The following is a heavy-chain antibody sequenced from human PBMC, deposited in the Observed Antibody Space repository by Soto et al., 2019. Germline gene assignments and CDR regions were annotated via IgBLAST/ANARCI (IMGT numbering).Heavy chain of an antibody. CDR2: IYIGGST. CDR3: GYYYDSSGYAFDY. V-gene: IGHV3-53*01. D-gene: IGHD3-22*01. J-gene: IGHJ4*02. CDR1: GFTFSTYG. Sequence: QPGGSLRLSCAASGFTFSTYGMHWVRQAPGKGLEWVSVIYIGGSTYYADSVKGRFTISRYNSKNTLYLRMNSLRAEDTAVYYCGYYYDSSGYAFDYRGPGTLVTVSS.